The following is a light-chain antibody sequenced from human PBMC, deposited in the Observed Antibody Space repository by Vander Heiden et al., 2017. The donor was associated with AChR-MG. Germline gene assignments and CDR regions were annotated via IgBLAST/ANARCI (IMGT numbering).Light chain of an antibody. CDR1: QSISVH. CDR2: SAS. J-gene: IGKJ5*01. V-gene: IGKV3-15*01. CDR3: QQYNNWPPIT. Sequence: EIVMTQSPATLSVSPGETATLSCRASQSISVHLAWYQQRPGQAPRLLIYSASTRATGVPVRFSGSGSGTEFTLTISSLQSEDFAVYYCQQYNNWPPITFGQGTRLEIK.